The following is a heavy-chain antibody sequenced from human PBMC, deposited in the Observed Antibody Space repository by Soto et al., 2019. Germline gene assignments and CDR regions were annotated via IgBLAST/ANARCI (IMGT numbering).Heavy chain of an antibody. CDR1: GFTFSTSW. J-gene: IGHJ4*02. V-gene: IGHV3-74*01. CDR2: INSDGTTI. CDR3: AIAGSYRFDY. D-gene: IGHD1-26*01. Sequence: EVQLVESGGDLIQPGGSLRISCAASGFTFSTSWMHWVRQAPGEGLAWVSRINSDGTTINYADSVKGRFTISRDNAKNTLYLQMNRLRADDTAVYYCAIAGSYRFDYWGQGTLVTVSS.